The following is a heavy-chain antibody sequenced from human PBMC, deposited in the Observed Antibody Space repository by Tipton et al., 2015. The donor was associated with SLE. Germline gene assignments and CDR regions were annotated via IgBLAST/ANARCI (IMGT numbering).Heavy chain of an antibody. CDR2: IYYSGGT. D-gene: IGHD2-15*01. Sequence: TLSLTCAVSGFSISSGYSLGWIRQPPGKGLEWIGSIYYSGGTYYNPSLKSRVTISVDTSKNQFSLKLSSVTAADTAVYYCARHGLDIDAFDIWGQGTMVTVSS. J-gene: IGHJ3*02. V-gene: IGHV4-38-2*01. CDR3: ARHGLDIDAFDI. CDR1: GFSISSGYS.